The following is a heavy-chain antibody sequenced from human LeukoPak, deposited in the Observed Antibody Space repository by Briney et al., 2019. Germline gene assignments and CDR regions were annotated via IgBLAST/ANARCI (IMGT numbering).Heavy chain of an antibody. CDR3: AMIGAGSFRDY. J-gene: IGHJ4*02. CDR1: GFTFSNFA. V-gene: IGHV3-21*01. Sequence: GGSLRLSCAASGFTFSNFAMTWVRQAPGKGLEWVSSIGGSSSTYYADSLKGRFTISRDNAKNSLYLQMNSLRAEDTAVYYCAMIGAGSFRDYWGQGALVTVSS. D-gene: IGHD6-13*01. CDR2: IGGSSST.